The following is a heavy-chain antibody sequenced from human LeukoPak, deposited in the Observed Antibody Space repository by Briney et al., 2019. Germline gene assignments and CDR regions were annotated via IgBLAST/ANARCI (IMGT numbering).Heavy chain of an antibody. V-gene: IGHV4-31*03. CDR3: ARQRDYGDHFFDY. Sequence: SETLSLTCTVSGGSISSGGYYWSWIRQHPGKGLEWIGHIYYSGSSYSNPSLKSRVTISVDTSMNQFSLRLSSVTAADTAVYYCARQRDYGDHFFDYWGQGTLVTVSS. CDR1: GGSISSGGYY. D-gene: IGHD4-17*01. J-gene: IGHJ4*02. CDR2: IYYSGSS.